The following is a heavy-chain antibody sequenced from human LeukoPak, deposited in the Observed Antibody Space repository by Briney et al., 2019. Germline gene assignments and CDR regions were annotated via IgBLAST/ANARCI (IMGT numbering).Heavy chain of an antibody. V-gene: IGHV4-34*01. Sequence: SETLSLTCAVYGGSFSGYYWSWLRQPPGKGLEWIGSIYYSGSTYYNPSLKSRVTISVDTSKNQFSLKLSSMTAADTAVYYCARGALLWFGDRMEYYFDYWGQGTLLTVSS. CDR3: ARGALLWFGDRMEYYFDY. J-gene: IGHJ4*02. D-gene: IGHD3-10*01. CDR2: IYYSGST. CDR1: GGSFSGYY.